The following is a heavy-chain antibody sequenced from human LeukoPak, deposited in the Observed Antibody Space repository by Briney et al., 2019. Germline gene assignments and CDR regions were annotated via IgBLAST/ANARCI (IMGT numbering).Heavy chain of an antibody. CDR1: GGSISIDYY. CDR2: IFYSGDT. V-gene: IGHV4-30-4*01. CDR3: ARGRSNAFDV. J-gene: IGHJ3*01. D-gene: IGHD5/OR15-5a*01. Sequence: SQTLSLTCTVSGGSISIDYYWGWIRQTPGKGPGLEWIGYIFYSGDTNYNASLRSRATISVDTSKNEFSLQLISVTAADTAIYFCARGRSNAFDVWGPGTVVTVSS.